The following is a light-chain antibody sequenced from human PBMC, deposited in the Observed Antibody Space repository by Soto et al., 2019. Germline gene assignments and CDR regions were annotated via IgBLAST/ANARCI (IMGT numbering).Light chain of an antibody. CDR1: QSISNW. CDR2: DAS. Sequence: DIQMTQSPSPLSASVGDRVTITCRASQSISNWLAWYQQKPGKAPKFLIYDASSLESGVPSRFSGSGSGTEFTLTISPLQPDDFATYYCQQYNGYFGQGTKLEIK. V-gene: IGKV1-5*01. J-gene: IGKJ2*01. CDR3: QQYNGY.